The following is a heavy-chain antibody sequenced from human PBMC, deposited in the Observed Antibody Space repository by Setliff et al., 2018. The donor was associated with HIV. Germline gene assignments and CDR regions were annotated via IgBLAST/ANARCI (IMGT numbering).Heavy chain of an antibody. CDR1: GGSISSSGYY. D-gene: IGHD2-15*01. CDR2: VYSSGST. J-gene: IGHJ4*02. V-gene: IGHV4-39*01. Sequence: SETLSLTCTVSGGSISSSGYYWGWIRQPPGKGLEWIGSVYSSGSTYYNPSLKIRVTISVYTSKHQFSLKLNSVTAAYTAMYYCSRVVDADYLDYWCQGTPVTVSS. CDR3: SRVVDADYLDY.